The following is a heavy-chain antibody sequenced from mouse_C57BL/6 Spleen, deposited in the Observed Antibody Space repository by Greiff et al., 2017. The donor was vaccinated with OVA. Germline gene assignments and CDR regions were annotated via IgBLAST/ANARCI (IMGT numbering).Heavy chain of an antibody. CDR3: ARSGGRLSDYFDD. Sequence: QVQLQQPGAELVMPGASVKLSCKASGYTFTSYWMHWVKQRPGQGLEWIGEIDPSDSYTNYTQKFKGKSTLTVDKSSSTAYMQLSSLTSEDAAVYYCARSGGRLSDYFDDWGQGTTLTVSS. CDR1: GYTFTSYW. CDR2: IDPSDSYT. V-gene: IGHV1-69*01. D-gene: IGHD2-12*01. J-gene: IGHJ2*01.